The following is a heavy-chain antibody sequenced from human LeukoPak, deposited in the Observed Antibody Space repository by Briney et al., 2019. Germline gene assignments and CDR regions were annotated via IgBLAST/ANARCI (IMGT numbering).Heavy chain of an antibody. CDR1: GFTFSSYG. V-gene: IGHV3-30*18. J-gene: IGHJ4*02. CDR3: AKDSNLEYFDY. CDR2: IPYDGSNK. Sequence: PGRPLRLSCAASGFTFSSYGMHWVRQAPGKGLEWVAVIPYDGSNKYYADSVKGRFTISRDNSKNTLYQQMNSLRAEDTAVYYCAKDSNLEYFDYWGQGTLVTVSS. D-gene: IGHD1-1*01.